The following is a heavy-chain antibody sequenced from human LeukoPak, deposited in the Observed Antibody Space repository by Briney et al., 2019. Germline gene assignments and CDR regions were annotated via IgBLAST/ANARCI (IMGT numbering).Heavy chain of an antibody. CDR3: AREAPSGSYYDSSGYSGYYYYMDV. Sequence: GSSVKVSCKASGGTFSSYAISWVRRAPGQGLEWMGGIIPIFGTANYAQKFQGRVTITTDESTSTAYMELSSLRSEDTAVYYCAREAPSGSYYDSSGYSGYYYYMDVWGKGTTVTVSS. CDR2: IIPIFGTA. V-gene: IGHV1-69*05. J-gene: IGHJ6*03. CDR1: GGTFSSYA. D-gene: IGHD3-22*01.